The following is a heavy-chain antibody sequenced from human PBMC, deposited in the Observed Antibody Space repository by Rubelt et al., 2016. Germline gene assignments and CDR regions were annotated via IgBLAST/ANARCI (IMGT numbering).Heavy chain of an antibody. CDR1: GGSITDGGYY. J-gene: IGHJ4*02. CDR3: ARDSSDNWLLAKY. Sequence: QLRLQESGPGLVKPSETLSLTCTVSGGSITDGGYYWAWIRQSPGEGMEWIGSIFYNGNTYYNPSLESRVTISEDTSKNQSSLNLGSVTAADTAVYYCARDSSDNWLLAKYWGPGSLVTVSS. V-gene: IGHV4-39*07. CDR2: IFYNGNT. D-gene: IGHD1-1*01.